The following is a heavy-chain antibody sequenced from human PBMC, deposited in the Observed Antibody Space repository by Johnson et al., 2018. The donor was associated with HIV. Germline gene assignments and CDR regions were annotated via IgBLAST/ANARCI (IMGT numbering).Heavy chain of an antibody. CDR3: AKAYCPGCDAFEI. J-gene: IGHJ3*02. CDR2: ISYDGGKK. CDR1: GFTFSNYD. V-gene: IGHV3-30*18. D-gene: IGHD2-21*01. Sequence: VQLVESGGGLVQPGGSLRLSCAASGFTFSNYDMDWVRQAPGKGLEWVVGISYDGGKKYYRDSVKGRFTISRDNSNNTLYLQMNSLRTEDSGVYYCAKAYCPGCDAFEIWGQGTMVTVSS.